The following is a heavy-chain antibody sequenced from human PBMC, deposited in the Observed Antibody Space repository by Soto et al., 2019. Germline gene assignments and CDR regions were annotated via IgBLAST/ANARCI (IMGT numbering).Heavy chain of an antibody. J-gene: IGHJ4*02. D-gene: IGHD3-3*01. CDR1: GFTFSNAW. V-gene: IGHV3-15*07. Sequence: EVQLVESGGGLVQPGGSLRHSCAASGFTFSNAWMNWVSQAPGKGLEWVGRIRSNADGGTADYAAPVKGRFTFSRDDSQNTLFLQMNSLKTEDTAVYFCTTSISGLVTGHWGQGTLVTVSS. CDR2: IRSNADGGTA. CDR3: TTSISGLVTGH.